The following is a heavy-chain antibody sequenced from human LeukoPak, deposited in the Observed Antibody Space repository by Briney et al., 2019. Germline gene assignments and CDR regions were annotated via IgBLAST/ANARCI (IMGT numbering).Heavy chain of an antibody. CDR3: VRDHNYYFGY. V-gene: IGHV3-48*02. Sequence: GGSLRLSCAASGFTLSSYNMNWVRQAPGKGLEWISYITTSIDIISYADSVKGRFTISRDNAKNSLYLQMDSLRDEDTAVYYWVRDHNYYFGYWGQGIVVTVSA. J-gene: IGHJ4*02. CDR2: ITTSIDII. CDR1: GFTLSSYN.